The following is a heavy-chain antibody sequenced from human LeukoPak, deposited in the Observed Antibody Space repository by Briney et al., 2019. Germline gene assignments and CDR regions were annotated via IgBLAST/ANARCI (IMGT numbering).Heavy chain of an antibody. Sequence: ASVKVSCKASGYSFTGYYIHWMRQAPGQGLEWMGWINPNTGATNYAQKFQGRVTMTRDTSVSTAYMELSRLRSDDTAVYSCARVASSGLDYWGQGTLVTVSS. J-gene: IGHJ4*02. CDR3: ARVASSGLDY. V-gene: IGHV1-2*02. CDR2: INPNTGAT. D-gene: IGHD6-19*01. CDR1: GYSFTGYY.